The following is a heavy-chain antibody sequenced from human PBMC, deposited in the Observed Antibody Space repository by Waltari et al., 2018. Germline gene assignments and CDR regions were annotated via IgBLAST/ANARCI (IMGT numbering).Heavy chain of an antibody. D-gene: IGHD3-3*01. Sequence: QVQLVQSGAEVKKPGSSVTVSCKASGGTFSSYAISWLRQAPGQGLEWMGGIIPILGIANYAQKFQGRVTITADESTSTAYMELSSLRSEDTAVYYCARGGAFYDFAAQHWGQGTLVTVSS. V-gene: IGHV1-69*04. CDR2: IIPILGIA. CDR1: GGTFSSYA. CDR3: ARGGAFYDFAAQH. J-gene: IGHJ1*01.